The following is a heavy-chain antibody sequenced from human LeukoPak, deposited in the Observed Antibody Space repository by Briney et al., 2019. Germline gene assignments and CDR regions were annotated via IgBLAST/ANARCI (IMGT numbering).Heavy chain of an antibody. CDR3: ARAYGDYETDDAFDI. CDR2: IWYDGSKK. CDR1: GFTFTSFG. V-gene: IGHV3-33*07. D-gene: IGHD4-17*01. Sequence: GGSLRLSCATSGFTFTSFGIYWVRQAPGKGLEWVAVIWYDGSKKYYADSVKGRFTISRDNSKNTVYLQMNSLRAEDTAVYYCARAYGDYETDDAFDIWGQGTMVTVSS. J-gene: IGHJ3*02.